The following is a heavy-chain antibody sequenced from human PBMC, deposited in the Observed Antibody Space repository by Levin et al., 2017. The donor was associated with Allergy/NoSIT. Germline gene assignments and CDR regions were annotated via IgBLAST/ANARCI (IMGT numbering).Heavy chain of an antibody. V-gene: IGHV3-15*01. D-gene: IGHD4-17*01. CDR2: IKSKTDGGTT. CDR1: GFTFSNAW. J-gene: IGHJ2*01. CDR3: TTDKVGMTTVTFWYFDL. Sequence: PGGSLRLSCAASGFTFSNAWMSWVRQAPGKGLEWVGRIKSKTDGGTTDYAAPVKGRFSISRDDSKNTLYLQMNSLTTEDTAVYYCTTDKVGMTTVTFWYFDLWGRGTLVTVSS.